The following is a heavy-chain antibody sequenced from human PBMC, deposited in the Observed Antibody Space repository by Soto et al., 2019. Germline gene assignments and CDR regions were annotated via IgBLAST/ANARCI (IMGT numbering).Heavy chain of an antibody. CDR2: INAGNGNT. V-gene: IGHV1-3*01. Sequence: ASVKVSCKASGYTFTSYAMHWVRQAPGQRLEWMGWINAGNGNTKYSQKFQGRVTITRDTSASTAYMELSSLRSDDTAVYYCARVGLCGWYDCGNYYYYMDVWGKGTTVTVSS. CDR3: ARVGLCGWYDCGNYYYYMDV. J-gene: IGHJ6*03. D-gene: IGHD6-19*01. CDR1: GYTFTSYA.